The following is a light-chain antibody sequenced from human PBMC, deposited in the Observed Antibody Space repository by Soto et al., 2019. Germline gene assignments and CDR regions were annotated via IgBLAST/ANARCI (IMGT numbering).Light chain of an antibody. J-gene: IGLJ1*01. CDR1: SSDIGGYDF. Sequence: QSALTQPPSASGSPGQSVTISCTGSSSDIGGYDFVSWYQQHPDKVPKLLIYEVTKRPSGVPDRFSGSKSGNTASLTVSGLQADDEADYYCCSHAGSKNYYLFGPGTKVTVL. CDR3: CSHAGSKNYYL. CDR2: EVT. V-gene: IGLV2-8*01.